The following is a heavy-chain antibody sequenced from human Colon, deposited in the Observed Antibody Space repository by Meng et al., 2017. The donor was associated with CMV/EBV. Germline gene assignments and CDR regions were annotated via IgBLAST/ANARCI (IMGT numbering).Heavy chain of an antibody. V-gene: IGHV4-39*07. CDR3: ARESGSI. CDR2: IYHSGST. J-gene: IGHJ3*02. Sequence: SETLSLTCTVSGVSMTTSSYYWGWIRQPPGKGLEWIGSIYHSGSTYYNPSLKSRVTISVDTSKNQFSLKLSSVTAADTAVYYCARESGSIWGQGTMVTVSS. CDR1: GVSMTTSSYY. D-gene: IGHD2-15*01.